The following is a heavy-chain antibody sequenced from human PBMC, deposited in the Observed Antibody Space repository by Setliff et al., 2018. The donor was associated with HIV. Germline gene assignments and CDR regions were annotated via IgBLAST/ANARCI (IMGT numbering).Heavy chain of an antibody. CDR3: ARHSDWYGNDAFDI. J-gene: IGHJ3*02. D-gene: IGHD6-19*01. CDR2: ISYDGSDK. Sequence: GGSLRLSCAASGFTFSNYAMHWVRQAPVKGLEWVAVISYDGSDKYFADSVKGRFTISRDNSKNTVYLQMNSLRAEDTAVYYCARHSDWYGNDAFDIWGQGTRVTVSS. CDR1: GFTFSNYA. V-gene: IGHV3-30*04.